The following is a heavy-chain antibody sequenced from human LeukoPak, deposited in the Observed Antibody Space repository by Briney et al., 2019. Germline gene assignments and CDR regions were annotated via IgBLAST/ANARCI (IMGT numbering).Heavy chain of an antibody. D-gene: IGHD6-19*01. CDR2: IYTSGST. CDR1: GGSISSGSYY. V-gene: IGHV4-61*02. J-gene: IGHJ5*02. CDR3: ARGSSGWYDH. Sequence: KPSETLSLTCTVSGGSISSGSYYWSWIRQPAGKGLEWIGRIYTSGSTNYNPSLKSRVTISVDTSKNQFSLKLSSVTAAGTAVYYCARGSSGWYDHWGQGTLVTVSS.